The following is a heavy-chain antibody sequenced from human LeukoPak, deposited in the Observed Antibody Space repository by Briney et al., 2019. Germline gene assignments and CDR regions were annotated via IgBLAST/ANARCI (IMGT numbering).Heavy chain of an antibody. CDR1: GFTFSSYW. CDR2: IQENGGEK. J-gene: IGHJ2*01. D-gene: IGHD3-10*01. Sequence: GGSLRLSGAASGFTFSSYWMSWVRQAPGKGLEWVADIQENGGEKYYIDSVKGRFTISRDNAKNSLYLQMNSLRVEDTAVYYCARHRRYGSGNYFHYWYFDLWGRGTQVTVSS. CDR3: ARHRRYGSGNYFHYWYFDL. V-gene: IGHV3-7*04.